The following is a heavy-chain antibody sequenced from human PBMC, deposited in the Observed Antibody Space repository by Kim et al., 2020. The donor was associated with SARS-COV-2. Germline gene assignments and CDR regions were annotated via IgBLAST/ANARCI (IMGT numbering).Heavy chain of an antibody. CDR1: GGSIGDYY. Sequence: SETLSLTCTVSGGSIGDYYWSWIRRPPGKTLEWIANIHFSGRTNNNPSLKSRVTMSLDTSKNQFSLNLSSVTAADTAVYYCARHLGSSYGYVIDYWGQGTLVTVSS. J-gene: IGHJ4*02. CDR2: IHFSGRT. D-gene: IGHD5-18*01. CDR3: ARHLGSSYGYVIDY. V-gene: IGHV4-59*08.